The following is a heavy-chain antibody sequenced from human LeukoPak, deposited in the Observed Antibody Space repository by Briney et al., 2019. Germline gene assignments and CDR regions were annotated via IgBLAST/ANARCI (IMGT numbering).Heavy chain of an antibody. CDR2: ISAYNGNT. Sequence: ASVKVSCKASGYTFTSYGISWVRQAPGQGLEWMGWISAYNGNTNYAQKLQGRVTMTTDTSTSTAYMELRSLRSEDTAVYYCAREEYSSGWYYFDYWGQGTLVTVSS. CDR1: GYTFTSYG. V-gene: IGHV1-18*01. D-gene: IGHD6-19*01. J-gene: IGHJ4*02. CDR3: AREEYSSGWYYFDY.